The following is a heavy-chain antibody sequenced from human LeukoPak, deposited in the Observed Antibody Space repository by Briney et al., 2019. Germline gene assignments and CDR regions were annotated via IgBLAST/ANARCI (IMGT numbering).Heavy chain of an antibody. J-gene: IGHJ4*02. CDR3: ARGDRRRSMVRERSADY. CDR1: GGTFSGYY. CDR2: IKHSGRT. Sequence: PSETLSLTCAVYGGTFSGYYLSWIRPPPGKGVEWIGAIKHSGRTNYNPSLKRRVSISVDRSKNQISLKLSSVTAADTAVYYCARGDRRRSMVRERSADYWGQGTLVTVSS. D-gene: IGHD3-10*01. V-gene: IGHV4-34*01.